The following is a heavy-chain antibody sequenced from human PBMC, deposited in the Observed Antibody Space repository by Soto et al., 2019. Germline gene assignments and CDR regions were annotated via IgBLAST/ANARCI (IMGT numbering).Heavy chain of an antibody. CDR2: IKQDGSDK. Sequence: PVGSLRLSCECSVFTFSGYWMSCVRHAPGKWLEWVATIKQDGSDKNCVDSVKGRFTISRDNAKNSLYLQMNSLRAEDTAVYYCARVIQYYFEYWGQGTVVLVS. CDR3: ARVIQYYFEY. D-gene: IGHD3-16*01. CDR1: VFTFSGYW. V-gene: IGHV3-7*01. J-gene: IGHJ4*02.